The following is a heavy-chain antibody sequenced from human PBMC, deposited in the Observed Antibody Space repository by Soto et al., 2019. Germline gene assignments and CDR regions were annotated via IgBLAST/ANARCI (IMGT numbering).Heavy chain of an antibody. Sequence: SEILSLTCDVSGGSIGSGDYSWSWIRQPTGRGLEWIGYIYPTGSTYYNPSLKSRVTISMDRSKNQFSLKLSSVTAADTAVYYCARSPTILVSFDYWGQGTLVTVSS. V-gene: IGHV4-30-2*01. D-gene: IGHD5-12*01. CDR1: GGSIGSGDYS. CDR2: IYPTGST. CDR3: ARSPTILVSFDY. J-gene: IGHJ4*02.